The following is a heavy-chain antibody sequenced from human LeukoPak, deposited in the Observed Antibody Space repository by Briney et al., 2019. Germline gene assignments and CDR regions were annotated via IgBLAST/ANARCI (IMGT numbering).Heavy chain of an antibody. V-gene: IGHV3-23*01. CDR1: GFTFSSYA. CDR2: ISGGGGSA. D-gene: IGHD5-12*01. CDR3: AKDRGCSGYDFDY. Sequence: GGSLRLSCAASGFTFSSYAMSWVRQAPGKGLEWVSTISGGGGSAYYADSVKGRFTISRDSSKNTLYLQMNSLRAEDTAVYYCAKDRGCSGYDFDYWGQGTLVTVSS. J-gene: IGHJ4*02.